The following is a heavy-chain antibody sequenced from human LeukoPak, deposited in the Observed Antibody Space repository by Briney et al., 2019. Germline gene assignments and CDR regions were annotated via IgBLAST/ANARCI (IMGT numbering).Heavy chain of an antibody. CDR1: GFTFSSYA. Sequence: GRSLRLSCAASGFTFSSYAMHWVRQAPGKGLEWVAVISFDGGNKYYADSVKGRFTISRDNSKNTLYLQMNSLRAEDTAVYYCARGLPITMIVVVITTPSFDYWGQGTLVTVSS. J-gene: IGHJ4*02. CDR2: ISFDGGNK. CDR3: ARGLPITMIVVVITTPSFDY. V-gene: IGHV3-30*04. D-gene: IGHD3-22*01.